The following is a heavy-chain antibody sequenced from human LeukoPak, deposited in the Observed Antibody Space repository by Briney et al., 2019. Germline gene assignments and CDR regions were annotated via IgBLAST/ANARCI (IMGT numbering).Heavy chain of an antibody. D-gene: IGHD5-18*01. CDR2: ITLYNGNT. CDR1: GYTFTYCS. V-gene: IGHV1-68*01. Sequence: ASVKVSCKASGYTFTYCSLHWLKQAPGQGLERMRWITLYNGNTNYAQKFQGRVTMTRDTSISTAYMELSRLRSDDTAVYYCASLGGYSSTRDYWGQGTLVTVSS. J-gene: IGHJ4*02. CDR3: ASLGGYSSTRDY.